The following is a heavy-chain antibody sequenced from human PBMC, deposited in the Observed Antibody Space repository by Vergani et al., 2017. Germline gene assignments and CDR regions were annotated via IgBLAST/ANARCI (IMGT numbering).Heavy chain of an antibody. CDR3: AKDRYDYVWVRLNYYYYMDV. Sequence: EVQLLESGGGLVQPGGSLRLSCAASGFTFSSYAMSWVRQAPGKGLEWVSAISGSGGSTYYADSVKGRFTNSRDNSKNTLYLQMNRLRAEDKAVYYCAKDRYDYVWVRLNYYYYMDVWGKGTTVTVSS. D-gene: IGHD3-16*01. CDR1: GFTFSSYA. J-gene: IGHJ6*03. V-gene: IGHV3-23*01. CDR2: ISGSGGST.